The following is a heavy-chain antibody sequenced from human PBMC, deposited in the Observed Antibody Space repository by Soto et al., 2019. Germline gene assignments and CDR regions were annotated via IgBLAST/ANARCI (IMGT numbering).Heavy chain of an antibody. CDR3: ASLGLLFGEPWRGQYFAF. CDR2: INPSGDTT. V-gene: IGHV1-46*03. Sequence: QVQLVQSGAEVRKPGASVKVSCKASGYSVTSYYIHWVRQAPGQGLEWMGIINPSGDTTTYAQRFQGRVTMTSDTSTNTIYMGLSRLRSEDTSVDFCASLGLLFGEPWRGQYFAFWGQGNLVTVSS. CDR1: GYSVTSYY. D-gene: IGHD3-10*01. J-gene: IGHJ4*02.